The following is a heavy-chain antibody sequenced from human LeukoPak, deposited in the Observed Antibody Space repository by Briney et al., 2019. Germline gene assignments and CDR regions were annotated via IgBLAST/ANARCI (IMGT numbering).Heavy chain of an antibody. CDR1: GFTFSSYS. CDR2: ISSSSSTI. V-gene: IGHV3-48*04. Sequence: GGSLRLSCAASGFTFSSYSMNWVRQAPGKGLEWVSYISSSSSTIYYADSVKGRFTISRDNAKNSLYLQMNSLRAEDTAVYYCAKVQDLGWFGELVDYWGQGTLVTVSS. D-gene: IGHD3-10*01. CDR3: AKVQDLGWFGELVDY. J-gene: IGHJ4*02.